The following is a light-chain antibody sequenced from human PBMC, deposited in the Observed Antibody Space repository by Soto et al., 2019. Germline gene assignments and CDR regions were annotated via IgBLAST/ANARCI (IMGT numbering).Light chain of an antibody. V-gene: IGLV1-44*01. CDR3: AAWDVSLVV. Sequence: QSVLTQPPSASGIPGQRVTISCSRSSSNIGTNTVIWYQQLPGAAPKLLIYSDNQRPSGVPDRFSGSKSGTSASLAISGLQSEDEADYYCAAWDVSLVVFGGGTKLTVL. J-gene: IGLJ2*01. CDR1: SSNIGTNT. CDR2: SDN.